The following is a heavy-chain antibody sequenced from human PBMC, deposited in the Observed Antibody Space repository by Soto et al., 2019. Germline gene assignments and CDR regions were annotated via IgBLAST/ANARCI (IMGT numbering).Heavy chain of an antibody. CDR3: VRSKGGYSYGTPFDY. D-gene: IGHD5-18*01. CDR1: GFTFDDYA. J-gene: IGHJ4*02. CDR2: ISWNSGNI. V-gene: IGHV3-9*01. Sequence: EVQLEESGGALVQPGRSLRLSCAASGFTFDDYAMYWVRQVLGKGLELVSSISWNSGNIGYADSVKGRFTTSRDNAENSLYLQMNSLRPEDTALYYCVRSKGGYSYGTPFDYWGQGTLVTVSS.